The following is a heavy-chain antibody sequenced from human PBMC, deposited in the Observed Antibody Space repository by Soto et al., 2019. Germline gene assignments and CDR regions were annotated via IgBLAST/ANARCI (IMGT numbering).Heavy chain of an antibody. CDR3: ARSEEDSDYYYYGMDV. CDR2: SYYRCRWYS. Sequence: SQTLSLTCVGSGDTVSSNIVSWNWVRQSPWRGLEWLGRSYYRCRWYSDYSVTVRSRIYSNTYTYKIQVSLHLNSVTHEDAAVYYSARSEEDSDYYYYGMDVWGQGTTVTVSS. V-gene: IGHV6-1*01. J-gene: IGHJ6*02. D-gene: IGHD2-15*01. CDR1: GDTVSSNIVS.